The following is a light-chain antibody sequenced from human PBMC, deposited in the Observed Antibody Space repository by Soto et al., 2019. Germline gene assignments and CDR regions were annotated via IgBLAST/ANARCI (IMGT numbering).Light chain of an antibody. Sequence: DIQMSQSPSSLSASVGDRVAITCRASQGISGFLAWYHQKAAKAPKLLIYVASTLQSGVPSRFSGSGSGTDFTLTISSLQPEDFATYYCQQSYSTPPVTFGGGTKVDIK. J-gene: IGKJ4*01. CDR1: QGISGF. CDR2: VAS. CDR3: QQSYSTPPVT. V-gene: IGKV1-39*01.